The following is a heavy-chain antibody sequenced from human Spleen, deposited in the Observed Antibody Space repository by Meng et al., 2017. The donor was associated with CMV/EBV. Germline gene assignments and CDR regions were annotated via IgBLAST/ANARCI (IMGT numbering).Heavy chain of an antibody. D-gene: IGHD6-13*01. CDR3: AREVVAAAGIGWFDP. CDR2: INWNGGST. CDR1: GLTFDDYG. V-gene: IGHV3-20*03. J-gene: IGHJ5*02. Sequence: GLTFDDYGMSWVRQAPGKGLEWVSGINWNGGSTGYADSVKGRFTISRDNAKNSLYLQMNSLRAEDTALYYCAREVVAAAGIGWFDPWGQGTLVTVSS.